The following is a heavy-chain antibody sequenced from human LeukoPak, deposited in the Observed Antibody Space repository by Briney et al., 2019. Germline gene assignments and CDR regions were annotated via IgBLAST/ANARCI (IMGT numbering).Heavy chain of an antibody. J-gene: IGHJ4*02. V-gene: IGHV3-23*01. D-gene: IGHD6-19*01. Sequence: GGSLRLSCTASGFTFSSYAMSWVRQVPGKGLEWVSVISDSATRTYYIDSVKGRFTISRDNSKNTLFLQMNSLRAEDTALYYCAPDRGAVAGTDYWGQGTLVTVS. CDR1: GFTFSSYA. CDR2: ISDSATRT. CDR3: APDRGAVAGTDY.